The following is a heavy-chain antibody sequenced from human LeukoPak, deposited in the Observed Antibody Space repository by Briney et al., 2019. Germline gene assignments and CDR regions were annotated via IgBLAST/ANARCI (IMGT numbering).Heavy chain of an antibody. D-gene: IGHD2-2*01. J-gene: IGHJ6*03. V-gene: IGHV3-64*01. CDR3: ARAGGGYCSSTSCYGEDYYYYYYMDV. CDR1: GFTFSSYA. CDR2: ISSNGGST. Sequence: GGSLRLSCAASGFTFSSYAMHWVRQAPGKGLVYVSAISSNGGSTYYANSVKGRFTISRDNSKNTLYLQMGSLRAEDTAVYYCARAGGGYCSSTSCYGEDYYYYYYMDVWGKGTTVTVSS.